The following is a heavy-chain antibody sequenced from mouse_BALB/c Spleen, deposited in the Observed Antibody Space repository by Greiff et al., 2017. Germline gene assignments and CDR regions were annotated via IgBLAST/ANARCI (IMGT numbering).Heavy chain of an antibody. Sequence: EVNLVESGGGLVQPGGSRKLSCAASGFTFSSFGMHWVRQAPEKGLEWVAYISSGSSTIYYADTVKGRFTISRDNPKNTLFLQMTSLRSEDTAMYYCARWDEGAYWGQGTLVTVSA. D-gene: IGHD4-1*01. CDR3: ARWDEGAY. V-gene: IGHV5-17*02. CDR2: ISSGSSTI. CDR1: GFTFSSFG. J-gene: IGHJ3*01.